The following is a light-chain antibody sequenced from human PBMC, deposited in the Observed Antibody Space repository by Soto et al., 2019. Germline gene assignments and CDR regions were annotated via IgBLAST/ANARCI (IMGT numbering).Light chain of an antibody. CDR3: SSYTSSSTRGVV. V-gene: IGLV2-14*01. CDR1: SSDVGGYNY. CDR2: EVS. Sequence: QSVLTQPASVSGSPGQSITISCSETSSDVGGYNYVSWYQQHPGKAPKLMIYEVSNRPSGVSNRFSGSKSGNTASLTISGLQAEDEADYYCSSYTSSSTRGVVFGGGTKLTVL. J-gene: IGLJ2*01.